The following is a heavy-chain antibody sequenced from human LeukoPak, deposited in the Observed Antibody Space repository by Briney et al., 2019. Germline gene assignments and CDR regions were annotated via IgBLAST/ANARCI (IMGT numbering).Heavy chain of an antibody. J-gene: IGHJ4*02. Sequence: GGSLRLSCAASGFTFSSYSMNWVRRAPGKGLEWVSSISSSSSYIYYADSVKGRFTISRDNAKNSLYLQMNSLRAEDTAVYFCARAPDFVVVPASDYWGQGTLVTVSS. CDR1: GFTFSSYS. CDR3: ARAPDFVVVPASDY. D-gene: IGHD2-2*01. CDR2: ISSSSSYI. V-gene: IGHV3-21*01.